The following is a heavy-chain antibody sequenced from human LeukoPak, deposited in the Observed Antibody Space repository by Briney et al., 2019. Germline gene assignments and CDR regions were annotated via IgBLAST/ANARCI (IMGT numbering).Heavy chain of an antibody. V-gene: IGHV3-21*01. CDR3: ARDHPKQQLVRRGFDY. J-gene: IGHJ4*02. CDR1: GFTFSSYS. D-gene: IGHD6-13*01. CDR2: ISSSSSYI. Sequence: GGSLRLSCAASGFTFSSYSMNWVRQAPGKGLEWVSSISSSSSYIYYADSVKGRFTISRDNAKNSLYLQMNSLRAEDTAVYYCARDHPKQQLVRRGFDYWGQGTLVTVSS.